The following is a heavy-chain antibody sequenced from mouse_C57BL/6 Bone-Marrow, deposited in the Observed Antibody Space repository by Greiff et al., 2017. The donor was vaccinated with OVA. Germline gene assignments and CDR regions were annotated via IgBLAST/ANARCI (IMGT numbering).Heavy chain of an antibody. Sequence: EVQLVESGGGLVPPGGSLKLSCAASGFTFSDYYMYWVRQTPEKRLEWVAYISNGGGSTYNPDTVQGRFTISRDNAKNTLYLQMSRLKSEDTAMYYCARHPWYFDVWGTGTTVTVSS. J-gene: IGHJ1*03. CDR2: ISNGGGST. V-gene: IGHV5-12*01. CDR3: ARHPWYFDV. CDR1: GFTFSDYY.